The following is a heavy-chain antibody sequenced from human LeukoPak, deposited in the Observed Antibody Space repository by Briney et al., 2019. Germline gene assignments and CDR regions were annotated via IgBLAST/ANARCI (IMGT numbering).Heavy chain of an antibody. CDR3: ARERWVEAGDDAFDI. Sequence: GGSLRLSCAASGFTFSSDSMNWVRQAPGKGLEWVSSISSSSSYIYYADSVKGRFTISRDNAKNSLFLQMNGLRAEDTAVYYCARERWVEAGDDAFDIWGQGTMVTVSS. CDR1: GFTFSSDS. D-gene: IGHD6-19*01. CDR2: ISSSSSYI. J-gene: IGHJ3*02. V-gene: IGHV3-21*01.